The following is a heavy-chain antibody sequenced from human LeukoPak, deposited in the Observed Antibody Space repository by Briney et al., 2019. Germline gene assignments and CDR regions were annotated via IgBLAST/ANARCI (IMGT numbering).Heavy chain of an antibody. V-gene: IGHV4-59*01. CDR2: IYYSGST. J-gene: IGHJ4*02. Sequence: PSETLSLTCTVSGGSISSYYWSWIRQPPGKGLEWIGYIYYSGSTNYKPSLKSRVTISVDTSKNQFSLKLSSVTAADTAVYYCARVGLLTPEFDYWGQGTLVTVSS. D-gene: IGHD3/OR15-3a*01. CDR3: ARVGLLTPEFDY. CDR1: GGSISSYY.